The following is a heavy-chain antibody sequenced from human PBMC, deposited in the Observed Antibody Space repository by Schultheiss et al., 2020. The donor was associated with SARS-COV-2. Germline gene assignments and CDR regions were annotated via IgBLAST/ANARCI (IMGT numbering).Heavy chain of an antibody. V-gene: IGHV3-73*01. D-gene: IGHD3-3*01. Sequence: GGSLRLSCAAYGFTFSGSAMHWVRQASGKGLEWVGRIRSKANSYATAYAASVKGRFTISRDNAKNSLYLQMNSLRAEDTAVYYCARDHSDDFWSGYYFWGQGTLVTVAS. CDR2: IRSKANSYAT. J-gene: IGHJ4*02. CDR3: ARDHSDDFWSGYYF. CDR1: GFTFSGSA.